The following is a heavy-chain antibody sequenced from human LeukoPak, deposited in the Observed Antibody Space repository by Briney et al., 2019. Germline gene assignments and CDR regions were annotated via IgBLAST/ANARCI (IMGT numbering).Heavy chain of an antibody. CDR1: GGSISSYY. CDR3: ARGLSNYYYYGMDA. CDR2: ICYGGST. V-gene: IGHV4-59*01. Sequence: SETLSLTCTVSGGSISSYYWSWIRQPPGKGLEWIGYICYGGSTNYNPSLKSRVTISVDTSKNQFSLKLSSVTAADTAVYYCARGLSNYYYYGMDAWGQGTTVTVSS. J-gene: IGHJ6*02. D-gene: IGHD6-6*01.